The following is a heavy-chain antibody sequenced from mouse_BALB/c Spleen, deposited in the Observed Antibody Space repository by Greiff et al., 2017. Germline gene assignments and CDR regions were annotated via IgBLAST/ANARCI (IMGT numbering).Heavy chain of an antibody. J-gene: IGHJ3*01. Sequence: EVQVVESGGGLVQPGGSRKLSCAASGFTFSSFGMHWVRQAPEKGLEWVAYISSGSSTIYYADTVKGRFTITRDNPKNTMFLQMNSLRSEDTAMYYYARATGGSTAWFAYWGQGTLVTVSA. V-gene: IGHV5-17*02. CDR2: ISSGSSTI. CDR3: ARATGGSTAWFAY. CDR1: GFTFSSFG. D-gene: IGHD1-1*02.